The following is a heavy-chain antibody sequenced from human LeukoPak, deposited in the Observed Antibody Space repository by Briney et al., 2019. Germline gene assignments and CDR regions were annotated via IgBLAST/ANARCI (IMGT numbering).Heavy chain of an antibody. Sequence: GGSLRLSCAASGFTFSDYYMSWVRQAPGKGLEWVSYISSSGSTIYYADSVKGRFTISRDNAKKSLYLQMNSLRAEDTAVYYCARPQPRGDYYGMDVWGQGTTVTVSS. CDR1: GFTFSDYY. V-gene: IGHV3-11*01. CDR3: ARPQPRGDYYGMDV. CDR2: ISSSGSTI. J-gene: IGHJ6*02. D-gene: IGHD3-10*01.